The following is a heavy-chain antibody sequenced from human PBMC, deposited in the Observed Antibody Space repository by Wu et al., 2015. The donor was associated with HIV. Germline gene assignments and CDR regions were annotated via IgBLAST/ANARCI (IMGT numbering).Heavy chain of an antibody. CDR1: GYTFTGYY. CDR2: INPKSGGT. V-gene: IGHV1-2*02. J-gene: IGHJ6*03. D-gene: IGHD3/OR15-3a*01. Sequence: QVQLVQSGAEVKKPGASVKVSCKASGYTFTGYYINWVRQAPGQGLEWMGWINPKSGGTNYVQKFQGRVTMTRDTSANTVYMELRGVRSDDTAVYFCARDLGNDFAVRGYYWYMDVWGRGTAITVSS. CDR3: ARDLGNDFAVRGYYWYMDV.